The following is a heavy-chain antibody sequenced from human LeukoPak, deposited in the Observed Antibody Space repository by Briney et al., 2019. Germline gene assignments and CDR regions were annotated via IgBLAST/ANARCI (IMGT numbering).Heavy chain of an antibody. CDR1: GGSISSSNYY. V-gene: IGHV4-39*07. D-gene: IGHD4-17*01. CDR2: IYYSGST. Sequence: SETLSLTCTVSGGSISSSNYYWVWIRQSPGKGLEWIGTIYYSGSTYYNPSLKSRVTISVDTSKNQFSLKLSSVTAADTAVYYCARGPPDGDYFDYWGQGTLVTVSS. CDR3: ARGPPDGDYFDY. J-gene: IGHJ4*02.